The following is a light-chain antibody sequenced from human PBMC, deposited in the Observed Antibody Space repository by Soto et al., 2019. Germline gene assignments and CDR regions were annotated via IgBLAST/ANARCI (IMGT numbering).Light chain of an antibody. CDR1: STDVGGYNY. CDR2: DVT. Sequence: QSALTQPASVSGSPGQSVTISCTGSSTDVGGYNYVSWHQQHPGKAPKLIIFDVTKRPSGVSNRFSGSKSGDTASLTISGLQAEDEADYYCSSYTRDKTVLFGGGTKVTVL. V-gene: IGLV2-14*03. J-gene: IGLJ2*01. CDR3: SSYTRDKTVL.